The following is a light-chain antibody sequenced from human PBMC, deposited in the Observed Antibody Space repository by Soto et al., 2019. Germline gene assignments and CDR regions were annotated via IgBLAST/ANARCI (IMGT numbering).Light chain of an antibody. CDR3: LQDHDDSWT. J-gene: IGKJ1*01. CDR1: QGIRND. Sequence: AIQMTQSPSSLSASVGDRVTITCRASQGIRNDLGWYQHKPGKAPTLLIYAASNLQSGVPSRFRGSRSGTEFTLTVSSLQPEDFATYYCLQDHDDSWTFGQGTKVDIK. V-gene: IGKV1-6*01. CDR2: AAS.